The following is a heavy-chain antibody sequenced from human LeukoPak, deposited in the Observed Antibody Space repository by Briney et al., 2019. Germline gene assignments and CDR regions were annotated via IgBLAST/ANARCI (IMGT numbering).Heavy chain of an antibody. D-gene: IGHD2-21*02. Sequence: PSQTLSLTCTVSGGSISSGSYYWSWIRQPAGKGLEWIGRIYTSGSTNYNPSLKSRVTISVDTSKKQFSLKLNSVTAADTAVYYCARDLRVVVTAIFDFWGQGTLVTVSS. CDR1: GGSISSGSYY. V-gene: IGHV4-61*02. CDR3: ARDLRVVVTAIFDF. CDR2: IYTSGST. J-gene: IGHJ4*02.